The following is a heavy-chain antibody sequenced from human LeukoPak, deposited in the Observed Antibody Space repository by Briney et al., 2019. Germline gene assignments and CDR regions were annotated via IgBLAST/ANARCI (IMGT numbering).Heavy chain of an antibody. D-gene: IGHD2-15*01. J-gene: IGHJ4*02. CDR1: GASVSSPSFV. V-gene: IGHV4-39*01. CDR3: VRFSPSGQNVNF. Sequence: SETLSLTCSVSGASVSSPSFVGGWIRLPPGKGLEWIGTVFSNNPSLKSRVSISVDTSKNEFSLKVNSVTAADTAVYHCVRFSPSGQNVNFWGQGTLVTVSP. CDR2: VFS.